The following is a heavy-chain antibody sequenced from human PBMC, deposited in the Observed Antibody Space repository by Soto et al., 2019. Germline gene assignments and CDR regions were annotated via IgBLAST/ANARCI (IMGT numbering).Heavy chain of an antibody. D-gene: IGHD2-15*01. CDR2: IYYSGST. V-gene: IGHV4-39*01. CDR3: ARRIVLVVAATEDAFDI. Sequence: QLQLQESGPGLVKPSETLSLTCTVSGGSISSSSYYWGWIRQPPGKGLEWIGSIYYSGSTYYNPSLKSRVTITVDTSKNQFSLKLSSVTAADTAVYYCARRIVLVVAATEDAFDIWGQGTMVTVSS. J-gene: IGHJ3*02. CDR1: GGSISSSSYY.